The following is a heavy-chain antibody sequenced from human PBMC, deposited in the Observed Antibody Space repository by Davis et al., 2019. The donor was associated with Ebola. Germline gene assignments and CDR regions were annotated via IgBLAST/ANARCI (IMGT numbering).Heavy chain of an antibody. V-gene: IGHV3-66*02. CDR3: ARAEAGNWYFDL. CDR2: IYSGGST. J-gene: IGHJ2*01. D-gene: IGHD6-13*01. Sequence: PRGSLRPSCAASALTVSSNYMSWVRQAPGKVLGWVSVIYSGGSTYYANSVKGRFTISRDNSKNTLYLQMNSLRVEDAAVYDCARAEAGNWYFDLWGRGTLVTVSS. CDR1: ALTVSSNY.